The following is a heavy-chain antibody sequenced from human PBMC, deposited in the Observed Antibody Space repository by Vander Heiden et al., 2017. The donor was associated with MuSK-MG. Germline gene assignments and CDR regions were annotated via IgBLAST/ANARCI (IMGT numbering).Heavy chain of an antibody. D-gene: IGHD3-10*01. V-gene: IGHV5-51*01. CDR1: GYSFTSYW. CDR2: SYPCASDT. J-gene: IGHJ6*02. CDR3: ARHEKAWFGELLPMDV. Sequence: EVQLGQSGAEVKKPGESLKISGKGSGYSFTSYWIGWVRQMPGKGLEWKGVSYPCASDTSHSPPLQGHGPLSAHQSIRPSLLQWGSLQAPDPPMYYCARHEKAWFGELLPMDVWGQGTTVTVSS.